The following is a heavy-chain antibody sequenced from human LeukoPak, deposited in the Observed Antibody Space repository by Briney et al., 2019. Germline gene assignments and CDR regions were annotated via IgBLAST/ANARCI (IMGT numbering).Heavy chain of an antibody. CDR2: IIPIFGTA. CDR3: ATPRSPDWYFYL. CDR1: GGIFSSYT. J-gene: IGHJ2*01. V-gene: IGHV1-69*05. Sequence: GASVKVSCKPSGGIFSSYTISLVRQAPGRGLEWMGGIIPIFGTANYAQKFQGRVTITTGESTSTAYMELSSLRSADTAVYSCATPRSPDWYFYLCGRGTLGTVSS.